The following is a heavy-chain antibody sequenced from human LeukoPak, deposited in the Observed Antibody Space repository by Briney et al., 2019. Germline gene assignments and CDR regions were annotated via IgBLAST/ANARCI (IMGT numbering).Heavy chain of an antibody. V-gene: IGHV4-30-2*01. CDR1: GGSISGGGYS. CDR3: ARGRDYYGSGSYYTS. D-gene: IGHD3-10*01. J-gene: IGHJ5*02. Sequence: NPSQTLSLTCAVSGGSISGGGYSWSWIRHPPGKGLEWIGYIYHSGSTYYNPSLKRRGTISVDRSKNQFSLKLSSVTAADTAVYYCARGRDYYGSGSYYTSWGQGTLVTVSS. CDR2: IYHSGST.